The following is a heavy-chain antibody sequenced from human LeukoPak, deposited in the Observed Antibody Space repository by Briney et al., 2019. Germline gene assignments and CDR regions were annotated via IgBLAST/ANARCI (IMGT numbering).Heavy chain of an antibody. CDR1: GYSISSGYY. D-gene: IGHD6-19*01. V-gene: IGHV4-38-2*02. CDR2: IYHSGST. J-gene: IGHJ4*02. CDR3: ARGVQWLVPGCFDY. Sequence: NPSETLSLTCTVSGYSISSGYYWGWIRQPPGKGLEWIGSIYHSGSTYYNPSLKSRVTISVDTSKNQFSLKLSSVTAADTAVYYCARGVQWLVPGCFDYWGQGTLVTVSS.